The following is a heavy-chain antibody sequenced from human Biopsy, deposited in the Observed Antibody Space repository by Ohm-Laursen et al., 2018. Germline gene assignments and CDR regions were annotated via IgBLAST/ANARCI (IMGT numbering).Heavy chain of an antibody. CDR2: ITVSADTT. D-gene: IGHD5-18*01. CDR3: ARGGIVSVHSYGRMGLFYFDS. Sequence: SLRLSCAAFGFTFSSYAMNWVRQAPGKGLEWVSAITVSADTTYYADSVRGRFTVSRDNSQNTLYLQMNSLRADDTAVYYCARGGIVSVHSYGRMGLFYFDSWGQGILVTVAS. J-gene: IGHJ5*01. V-gene: IGHV3-23*01. CDR1: GFTFSSYA.